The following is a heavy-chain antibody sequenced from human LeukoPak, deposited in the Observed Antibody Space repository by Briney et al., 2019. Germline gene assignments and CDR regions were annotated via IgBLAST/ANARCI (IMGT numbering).Heavy chain of an antibody. V-gene: IGHV4-59*01. CDR1: GGSISSYY. J-gene: IGHJ4*02. CDR2: IDYSGST. Sequence: SETLSLTCTVSGGSISSYYWSWIRQPPGKGLEWIGYIDYSGSTNYNPSLKSRVTISVDTSKNQFSLKLSSVTAADTAVYYCASFSGSYTGENFDYWGQGTLVTVSS. D-gene: IGHD1-26*01. CDR3: ASFSGSYTGENFDY.